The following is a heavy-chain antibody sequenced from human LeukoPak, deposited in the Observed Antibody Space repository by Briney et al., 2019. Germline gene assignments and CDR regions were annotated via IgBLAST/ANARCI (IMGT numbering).Heavy chain of an antibody. CDR2: ISYDGSNK. V-gene: IGHV3-30*18. D-gene: IGHD1-14*01. J-gene: IGHJ6*02. Sequence: GGSLRLSCAASGFTFSSYGMHWVRQAPGKGLEWVAVISYDGSNKYYADSVKGRFTISRDNSKNTLHLQMNSLRAEDTAVYYCAKDMTKPLYYYYGMDVWGQGTTVTVSS. CDR1: GFTFSSYG. CDR3: AKDMTKPLYYYYGMDV.